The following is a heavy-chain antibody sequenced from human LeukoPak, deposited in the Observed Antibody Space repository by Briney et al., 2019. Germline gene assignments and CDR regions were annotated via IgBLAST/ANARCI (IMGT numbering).Heavy chain of an antibody. CDR1: GFSLINYN. J-gene: IGHJ4*02. Sequence: KPGGSLRLSCAASGFSLINYNMNWVRQAPGKGLEWVSSISSTSSHIYYADSVKGRFTISRDNSKNMLYLQMNSLRAEDTAVYYCAKDWGLRSYHFDYWGQGSLVTVSS. CDR3: AKDWGLRSYHFDY. D-gene: IGHD1-26*01. V-gene: IGHV3-21*01. CDR2: ISSTSSHI.